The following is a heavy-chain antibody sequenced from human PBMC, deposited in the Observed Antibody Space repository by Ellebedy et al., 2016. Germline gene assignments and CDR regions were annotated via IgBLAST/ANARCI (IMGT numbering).Heavy chain of an antibody. D-gene: IGHD2-2*01. CDR2: IYYRGRP. V-gene: IGHV4-39*01. Sequence: SETLSLXXTISGGSMSGLTYFWHWIRQPPGKEMEWIGSIYYRGRPSYSSSLQSRVIISMDTSKNQFSLNLTSVTVADMAVYYCAARHSTNGGWLDPWGQGTLVNV. CDR1: GGSMSGLTYF. CDR3: AARHSTNGGWLDP. J-gene: IGHJ5*02.